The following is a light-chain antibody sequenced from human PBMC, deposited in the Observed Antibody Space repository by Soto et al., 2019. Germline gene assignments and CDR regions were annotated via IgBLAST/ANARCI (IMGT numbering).Light chain of an antibody. V-gene: IGKV3-20*01. CDR3: QQYGGSPRT. CDR1: QSIGGNF. J-gene: IGKJ1*01. Sequence: EIVLTQSPGTLSLSPGEGATLSCRASQSIGGNFLAWYQQRRGQAPRLLIHGASNRATGIPDRFSGSGSGTDFTLTITRLEPEDCAVYYCQQYGGSPRTFGQGTKVEVK. CDR2: GAS.